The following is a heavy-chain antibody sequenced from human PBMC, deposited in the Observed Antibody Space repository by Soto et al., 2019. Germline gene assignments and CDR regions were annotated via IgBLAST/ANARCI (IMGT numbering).Heavy chain of an antibody. V-gene: IGHV1-18*01. D-gene: IGHD3-16*02. CDR2: ISAYNGNT. CDR1: GYTFTSYG. Sequence: QVQLVQSGAEVKKPGASVKVSCKASGYTFTSYGISWVRQAPGQGLEWMGWISAYNGNTNYAQKLQGRVTMTTDTSTSTAYMELRSLRSDDTAVYYCARVYYDCIWGSYRYKEVYYWGQGTLVTVSS. J-gene: IGHJ4*02. CDR3: ARVYYDCIWGSYRYKEVYY.